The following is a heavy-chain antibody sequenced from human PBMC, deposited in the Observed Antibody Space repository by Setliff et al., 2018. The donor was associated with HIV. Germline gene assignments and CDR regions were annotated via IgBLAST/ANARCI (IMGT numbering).Heavy chain of an antibody. CDR3: ARNVPGILPRWVGFDP. CDR1: GYTLTDYY. Sequence: ASVKVSCKASGYTLTDYYVQWVRQAPGQGLEWMGWVNPHDGGTYYAQILEGRVTMTRDTSTSTAYMELSRLRSDDTAVYYCARNVPGILPRWVGFDPWGQGTLVTVSS. D-gene: IGHD1-20*01. V-gene: IGHV1-2*02. CDR2: VNPHDGGT. J-gene: IGHJ5*02.